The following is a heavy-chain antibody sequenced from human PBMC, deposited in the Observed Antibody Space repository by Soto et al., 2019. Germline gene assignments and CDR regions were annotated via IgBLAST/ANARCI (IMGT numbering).Heavy chain of an antibody. Sequence: QVQLQESGPGLVKPSETLSLTCTVSGGSISSYYWSWIRQPPGKGLEWIGYIYYSVSTNYNPSLKSRVTLSVDTSKNQCSLKLSSVTAADTAVYYCARSRWEVEFDYWGQGTLVTVSS. D-gene: IGHD1-26*01. J-gene: IGHJ4*02. V-gene: IGHV4-59*01. CDR3: ARSRWEVEFDY. CDR2: IYYSVST. CDR1: GGSISSYY.